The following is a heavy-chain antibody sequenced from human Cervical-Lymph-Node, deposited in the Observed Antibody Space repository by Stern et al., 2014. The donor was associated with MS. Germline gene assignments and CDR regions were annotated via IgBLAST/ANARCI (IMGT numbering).Heavy chain of an antibody. CDR3: ARRGSPNHGGYYFDY. D-gene: IGHD2-8*01. V-gene: IGHV2-5*02. J-gene: IGHJ4*02. CDR2: IYWDDDK. Sequence: QITLKESGPTLVSPTQTLSLTCTFSGFSLTLTGEAVAWIRQPPGKALEWLALIYWDDDKVYSPSLKNRIALTKDTSKHQVVFTMTNMDPMDTATYYCARRGSPNHGGYYFDYWGQGILVTVSS. CDR1: GFSLTLTGEA.